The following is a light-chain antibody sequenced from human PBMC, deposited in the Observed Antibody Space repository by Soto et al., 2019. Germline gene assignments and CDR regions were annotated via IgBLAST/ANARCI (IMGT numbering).Light chain of an antibody. J-gene: IGKJ4*01. CDR3: QKYTSSHA. CDR2: AAS. CDR1: QGISNY. Sequence: DIQMTQSPSSLSASVGDRVTITCRASQGISNYLAWYQQIPGKVPKLLISAASTLQSGVPSRFSGSGSGTDFSLTISLLQSEVVATYDSQKYTSSHAFGRATNV. V-gene: IGKV1-27*01.